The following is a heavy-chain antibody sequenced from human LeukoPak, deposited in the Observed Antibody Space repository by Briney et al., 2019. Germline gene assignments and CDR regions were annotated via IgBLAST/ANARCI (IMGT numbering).Heavy chain of an antibody. CDR3: ARDLGVTVRPFSLFY. V-gene: IGHV1-2*02. CDR2: INPNSGVT. D-gene: IGHD6-6*01. J-gene: IGHJ4*02. Sequence: VASVKVSCKASGGTFSSYAISWVRQAPGQGPEWMGWINPNSGVTNYAQKFQGRVIMTSDTSISTAYMEFSRLRSDDTAMYYCARDLGVTVRPFSLFYWGQGTLVTVSS. CDR1: GGTFSSYA.